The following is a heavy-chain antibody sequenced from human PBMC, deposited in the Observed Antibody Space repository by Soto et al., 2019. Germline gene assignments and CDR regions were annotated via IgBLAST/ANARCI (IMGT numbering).Heavy chain of an antibody. D-gene: IGHD2-2*01. CDR2: IYHSGST. CDR1: GGSISSGGYS. V-gene: IGHV4-30-2*01. J-gene: IGHJ5*02. CDR3: ARGKYCSSTSCHPSPWFDP. Sequence: PSETLSLTCAVSGGSISSGGYSWSWIRQPPGKGLEWIGYIYHSGSTYYNPSLKSRVTISVDRSKNQFSLKLSSVTAADTAVYYCARGKYCSSTSCHPSPWFDPWGQGTLVTVPQ.